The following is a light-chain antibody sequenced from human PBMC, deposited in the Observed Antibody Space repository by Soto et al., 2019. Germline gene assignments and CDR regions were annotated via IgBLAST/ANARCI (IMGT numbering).Light chain of an antibody. Sequence: DIQMTQSPSPLSASVGDRVTITCQASQDINNYLIWYQQKPGKAPKLLIYDASNLETGVPSRFSGSGSGTDFILTISSLQPEDTATYYCQHYDNLPRVTFGPGTKVEIK. CDR1: QDINNY. V-gene: IGKV1-33*01. CDR3: QHYDNLPRVT. J-gene: IGKJ3*01. CDR2: DAS.